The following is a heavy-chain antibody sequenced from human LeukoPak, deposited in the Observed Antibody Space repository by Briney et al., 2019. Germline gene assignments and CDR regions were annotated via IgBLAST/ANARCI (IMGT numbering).Heavy chain of an antibody. CDR3: ARRDAYDSSGYYYGDDAFDI. D-gene: IGHD3-22*01. Sequence: SETLSLSCTVSGGSISSSSYYWGWIRQPPGKGLEWGGSIYYSGSTYYNPSLNSRVTISVDTSKNQFSLTLSSVTAADTAVYYCARRDAYDSSGYYYGDDAFDIWGQGTMVTVSS. J-gene: IGHJ3*02. V-gene: IGHV4-39*01. CDR2: IYYSGST. CDR1: GGSISSSSYY.